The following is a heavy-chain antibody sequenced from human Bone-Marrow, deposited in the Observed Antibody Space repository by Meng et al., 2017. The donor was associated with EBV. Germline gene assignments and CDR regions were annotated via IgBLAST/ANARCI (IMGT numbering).Heavy chain of an antibody. D-gene: IGHD6-13*01. Sequence: EVQLVESGGGLVKPGGSLRLSGAASGFTFSSYSMNWVRQAPGKGLEWVSSISSSSSYIYYADSVKGRFTISRDNAKNSLYLQMNSLRAEDTAVYYCAREYSSSWESSVDYWGQGTLVTVSS. CDR2: ISSSSSYI. CDR1: GFTFSSYS. V-gene: IGHV3-21*01. J-gene: IGHJ4*02. CDR3: AREYSSSWESSVDY.